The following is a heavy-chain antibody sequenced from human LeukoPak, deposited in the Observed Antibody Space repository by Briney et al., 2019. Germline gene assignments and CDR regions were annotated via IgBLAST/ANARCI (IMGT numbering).Heavy chain of an antibody. Sequence: ASVKVSCKASGDTFSGYDINWVRQATGQGLEWMGWINPNSGGTNYAQKFQGRVTMTRDTSISTAYMELSRLRSDDTAVYYCARVSYSSSWYLGYWGQGTLVTVSS. CDR2: INPNSGGT. V-gene: IGHV1-2*02. J-gene: IGHJ4*02. D-gene: IGHD6-13*01. CDR1: GDTFSGYD. CDR3: ARVSYSSSWYLGY.